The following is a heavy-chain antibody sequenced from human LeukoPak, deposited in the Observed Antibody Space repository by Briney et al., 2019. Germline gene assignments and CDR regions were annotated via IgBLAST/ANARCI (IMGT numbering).Heavy chain of an antibody. V-gene: IGHV4-30-2*01. J-gene: IGHJ4*02. Sequence: SQALSLTCAVSGGSISSGGYSWSWIRQPPGKGLEWIGYIYHSGSTYYNPSLKSRVTISVDRSKNQFSLKLSSVTAADTAVYYCARVSGSGYFDYWGQGTLVTVSS. D-gene: IGHD1-26*01. CDR1: GGSISSGGYS. CDR2: IYHSGST. CDR3: ARVSGSGYFDY.